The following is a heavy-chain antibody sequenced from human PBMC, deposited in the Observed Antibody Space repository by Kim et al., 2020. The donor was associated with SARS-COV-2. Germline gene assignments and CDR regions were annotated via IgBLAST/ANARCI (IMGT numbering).Heavy chain of an antibody. Sequence: GGSLRLSCAASGFTFSSYGMHWVRQAPGKGLEWVAVIWYDGSNKYYADSVKGRFTISRDNSKNTLYLQMNSLRAEDTAVYYCARPDRMILVRGVMGYWGQGTLVTVSS. CDR2: IWYDGSNK. CDR3: ARPDRMILVRGVMGY. J-gene: IGHJ4*02. D-gene: IGHD3-10*01. V-gene: IGHV3-33*01. CDR1: GFTFSSYG.